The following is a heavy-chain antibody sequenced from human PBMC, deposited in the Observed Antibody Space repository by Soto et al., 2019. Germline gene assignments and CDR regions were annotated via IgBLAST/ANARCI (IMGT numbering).Heavy chain of an antibody. CDR1: GFTFSSYA. Sequence: GGSLRLSCAASGFTFSSYAMHWVRQAPGKGLEWVAVISYDGSNKYYADSVKGRFTISRDNSKNTLYLQMNSLRAEDTAVYYCARGSGSGYYYGDNNFDYWGQGTLVTVSS. D-gene: IGHD3-22*01. V-gene: IGHV3-30-3*01. CDR3: ARGSGSGYYYGDNNFDY. J-gene: IGHJ4*02. CDR2: ISYDGSNK.